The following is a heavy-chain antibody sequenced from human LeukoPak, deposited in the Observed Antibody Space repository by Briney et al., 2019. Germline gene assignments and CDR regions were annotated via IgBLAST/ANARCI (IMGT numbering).Heavy chain of an antibody. CDR1: GFTFTDYW. D-gene: IGHD7-27*01. CDR2: LKQDGTEK. Sequence: GGSLRLSCAASGFTFTDYWMSWVRQAPGKGLEWVANLKQDGTEKYYMDSVKGRFTISRDNAKRSLYLQMNSLTADDTAVYYCARDSETGRYLDYWGQGTLVTVSS. V-gene: IGHV3-7*05. CDR3: ARDSETGRYLDY. J-gene: IGHJ4*02.